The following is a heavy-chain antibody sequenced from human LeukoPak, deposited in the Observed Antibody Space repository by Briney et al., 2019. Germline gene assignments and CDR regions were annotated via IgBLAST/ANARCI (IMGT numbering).Heavy chain of an antibody. V-gene: IGHV3-30-3*01. CDR2: ISYDGSNK. CDR1: GFTFSSFA. D-gene: IGHD3-3*01. CDR3: ARSGNFWSGYYHY. Sequence: GGSLRLSCAASGFTFSSFAMHWVRQAPGKGLEWVAVISYDGSNKYYADSVKGRFTISRDNSKNTLYLQMNSLRAEDTAVYYCARSGNFWSGYYHYWGQGTLVTVSS. J-gene: IGHJ4*02.